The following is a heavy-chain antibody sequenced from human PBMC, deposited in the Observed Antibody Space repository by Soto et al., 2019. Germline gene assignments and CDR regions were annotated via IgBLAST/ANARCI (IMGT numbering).Heavy chain of an antibody. CDR2: TSGSGGST. D-gene: IGHD3-10*01. Sequence: EVQLLESGGGLVQPGGSLRLACAASGFTFSIYAMSWVRQAPGKGLEWVSTTSGSGGSTYYADSVKGRFTVSRDNSKNTLYLQMNSLRAEDTAVYYCAKDIAMVRGVRDYYYGLDVWGQGTTVTVSS. V-gene: IGHV3-23*01. J-gene: IGHJ6*02. CDR3: AKDIAMVRGVRDYYYGLDV. CDR1: GFTFSIYA.